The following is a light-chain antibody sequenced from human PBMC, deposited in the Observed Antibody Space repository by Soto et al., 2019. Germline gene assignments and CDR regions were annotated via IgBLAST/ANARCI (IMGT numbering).Light chain of an antibody. CDR2: GNT. CDR1: SSNIGAGYD. J-gene: IGLJ1*01. Sequence: QSVLTQPPSVSGAPGQKVTISCTGSSSNIGAGYDVHWYRQLPGTAPKLLIYGNTNRHSGVPDRFSGSKSGTSASLAITGLQPEDEADYYCSSYTSSSTLDVFGTGTKVTVL. CDR3: SSYTSSSTLDV. V-gene: IGLV1-40*01.